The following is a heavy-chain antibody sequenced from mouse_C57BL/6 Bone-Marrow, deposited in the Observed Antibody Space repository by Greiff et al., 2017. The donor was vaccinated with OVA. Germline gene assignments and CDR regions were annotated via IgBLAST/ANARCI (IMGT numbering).Heavy chain of an antibody. CDR3: ARKGNPLYAMDY. Sequence: VQLQQSGPALVKPGASVKISCKASGYTFTDYYMNWVKQSHGKSLEWIGDLNPNNGGTSYHQKFKGTATFTVDKSSSTAYMELHSLTSQESAVYYCARKGNPLYAMDYWGQGTSVTGSS. CDR1: GYTFTDYY. CDR2: LNPNNGGT. D-gene: IGHD2-1*01. V-gene: IGHV1-26*01. J-gene: IGHJ4*01.